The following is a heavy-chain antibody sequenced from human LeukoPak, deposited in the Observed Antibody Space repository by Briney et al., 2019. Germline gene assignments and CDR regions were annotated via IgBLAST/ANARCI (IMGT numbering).Heavy chain of an antibody. Sequence: SVKVSCKASGGTFSSYATSWVRQAPGQGLEWMGGIIPIFGTANYAQKFQGRVTITADESTSTAYMELSSLRSEDTAVYYCARDHYYGSGIDYGMDVWGQGTTVTVSS. V-gene: IGHV1-69*13. J-gene: IGHJ6*02. CDR3: ARDHYYGSGIDYGMDV. D-gene: IGHD3-10*01. CDR1: GGTFSSYA. CDR2: IIPIFGTA.